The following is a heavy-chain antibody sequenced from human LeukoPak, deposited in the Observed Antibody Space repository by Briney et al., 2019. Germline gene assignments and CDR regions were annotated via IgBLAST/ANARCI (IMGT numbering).Heavy chain of an antibody. V-gene: IGHV4-34*01. CDR2: INHSGST. Sequence: PSETLSLTCAVYGGSFSGYYWSWIRQPPGKGLEWIGEINHSGSTNYNPSLKSRVTISVDTSKNQFSLKLSSVTAADTAVYYCARVLRYFDWFRKNYYYMDVWGKGTTVTIPS. CDR1: GGSFSGYY. D-gene: IGHD3-9*01. J-gene: IGHJ6*03. CDR3: ARVLRYFDWFRKNYYYMDV.